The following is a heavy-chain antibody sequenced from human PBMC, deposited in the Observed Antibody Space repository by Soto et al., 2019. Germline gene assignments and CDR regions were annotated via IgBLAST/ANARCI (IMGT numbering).Heavy chain of an antibody. D-gene: IGHD5-12*01. CDR2: ISAYNGNT. Sequence: ASVKVSCKASGGTFSSYTISWVRQAPGQGLEWMGWISAYNGNTNYAQKLQGRVTMTTDTSTSTAYMELRSLRSDDTAVYYCARVFHQFGAYDFWGQGTLVTVSS. CDR1: GGTFSSYT. CDR3: ARVFHQFGAYDF. J-gene: IGHJ4*02. V-gene: IGHV1-18*01.